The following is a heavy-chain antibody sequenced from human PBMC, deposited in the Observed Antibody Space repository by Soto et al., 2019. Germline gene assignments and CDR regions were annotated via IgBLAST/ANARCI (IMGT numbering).Heavy chain of an antibody. Sequence: QVQLVESGGGVVQPGRSLRLSCAASGFTFSSYGMHWVRQAPGKGLVWVAVIWYDGSNKYYADSVKGRFTISRDNSKNTLYLQMNSLRAEDTAVYYCARDRDYGAARGDFDYWGQGTLVTVSS. V-gene: IGHV3-33*01. CDR2: IWYDGSNK. D-gene: IGHD4-17*01. CDR1: GFTFSSYG. J-gene: IGHJ4*02. CDR3: ARDRDYGAARGDFDY.